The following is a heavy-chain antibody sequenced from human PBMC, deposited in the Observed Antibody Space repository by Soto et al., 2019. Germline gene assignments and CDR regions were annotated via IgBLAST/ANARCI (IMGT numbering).Heavy chain of an antibody. CDR3: GRRSSSRYHKNANWFDP. D-gene: IGHD6-13*01. J-gene: IGHJ5*02. CDR2: IYYSGST. CDR1: GGSISSYY. Sequence: SETLSLTCTVSGGSISSYYWGWIRQPPGKGQEWIGYIYYSGSTNYNPSLKSRVTISVDTSKNQFSLNLSSVTAADTAVYYCGRRSSSRYHKNANWFDPWGQGTLVTVSS. V-gene: IGHV4-59*01.